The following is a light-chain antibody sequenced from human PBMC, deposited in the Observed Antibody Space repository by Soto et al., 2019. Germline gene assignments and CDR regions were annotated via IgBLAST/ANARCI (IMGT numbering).Light chain of an antibody. CDR2: DVF. J-gene: IGLJ2*01. CDR1: NSDVGGYNY. V-gene: IGLV2-14*01. CDR3: SSYTSSTTVV. Sequence: QSALTQPASVSESPGQSIAISCTGTNSDVGGYNYVSWYQQHPGKAPKLIIYDVFYRPSGVSDRFSGSKSGNTASLTISGLQAEDEADYYCSSYTSSTTVVFGGGTKLTVL.